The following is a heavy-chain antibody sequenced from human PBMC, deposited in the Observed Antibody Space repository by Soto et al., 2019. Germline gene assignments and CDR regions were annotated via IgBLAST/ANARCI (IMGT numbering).Heavy chain of an antibody. V-gene: IGHV1-18*01. CDR3: ARICSIRSGYYCH. Sequence: ASVKVSCKASGYTFTSYAMHWVRQAPGQGLEWMGWISAYNGNTNYAQKLQGRVTMTTDTSTSTAYMELRSLRSDDTAVYYCARICSIRSGYYCHWGQGTLVTVSS. J-gene: IGHJ4*02. CDR1: GYTFTSYA. CDR2: ISAYNGNT. D-gene: IGHD3-3*01.